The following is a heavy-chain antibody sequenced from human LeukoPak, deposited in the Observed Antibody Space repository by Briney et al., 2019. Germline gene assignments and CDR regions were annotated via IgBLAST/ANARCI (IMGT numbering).Heavy chain of an antibody. CDR3: ARGGHVDIVAKGDY. D-gene: IGHD5-12*01. Sequence: ASVTVSCTASGYTFTSYYIHWVRQAPGQGLEWMGIINPSGGSTYYAQKFQGRVTMTRDTSTSTVYMELSSLRSEDTAVYYCARGGHVDIVAKGDYWGQGTLVTVSS. V-gene: IGHV1-46*01. J-gene: IGHJ4*02. CDR1: GYTFTSYY. CDR2: INPSGGST.